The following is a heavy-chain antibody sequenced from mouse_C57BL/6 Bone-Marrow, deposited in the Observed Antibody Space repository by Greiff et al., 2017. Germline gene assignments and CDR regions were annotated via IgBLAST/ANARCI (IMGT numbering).Heavy chain of an antibody. CDR1: GYSITSGYY. D-gene: IGHD3-3*01. V-gene: IGHV3-6*01. CDR3: ATRGPPWFAY. Sequence: EVQVVESGPGLVKPSQSLSLSCSVSGYSITSGYYWNWIRRFPGNILEWMGYIRYDGSTNYNPSLKNRISITRDTSTNPSFLQLNSLTTEDAAAYYCATRGPPWFAYWGQGTLVTVSA. J-gene: IGHJ3*01. CDR2: IRYDGST.